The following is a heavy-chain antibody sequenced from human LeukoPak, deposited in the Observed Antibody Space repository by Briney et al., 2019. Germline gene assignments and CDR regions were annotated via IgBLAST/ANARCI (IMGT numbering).Heavy chain of an antibody. D-gene: IGHD3-10*01. CDR1: GYTFNRYG. CDR3: ARVRSLQWFWELSNY. J-gene: IGHJ4*02. CDR2: ISAYNGNT. V-gene: IGHV1-18*01. Sequence: ASVKVSRKASGYTFNRYGISWVRQAPGQGLEWMGWISAYNGNTNYAQKLQGRVTMTTDTSTSTAYMEVRSLRSDDTAVYYCARVRSLQWFWELSNYWGQGTLVTASS.